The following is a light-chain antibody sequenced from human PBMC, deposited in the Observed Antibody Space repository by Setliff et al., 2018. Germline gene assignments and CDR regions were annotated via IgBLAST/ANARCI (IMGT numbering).Light chain of an antibody. CDR2: DVT. J-gene: IGLJ1*01. CDR3: SSYTSNSTYV. CDR1: GTYNY. Sequence: QSVLTQPASVSGSPGQSITIPCTGTGTYNYVSWYQQHPGKAPQLIIYDVTNRPSGVSNRFSASKSGNTASLTISGLQPEDDADYYCSSYTSNSTYVFGTGTKVTVL. V-gene: IGLV2-14*03.